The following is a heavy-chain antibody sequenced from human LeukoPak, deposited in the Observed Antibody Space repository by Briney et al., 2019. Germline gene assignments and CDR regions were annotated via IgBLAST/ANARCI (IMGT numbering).Heavy chain of an antibody. CDR2: ISSSSSYI. Sequence: KSGGSLRLSCAASGFTFSSYSMNWVRQAPGKGLEWVSSISSSSSYIYYADSVKGRFTISRDNAKNSLYLQMNSLRAEDTAVYYCAKGVEEQLWPFVFHYWGQGTLVTVSS. CDR3: AKGVEEQLWPFVFHY. V-gene: IGHV3-21*04. D-gene: IGHD5-18*01. CDR1: GFTFSSYS. J-gene: IGHJ4*02.